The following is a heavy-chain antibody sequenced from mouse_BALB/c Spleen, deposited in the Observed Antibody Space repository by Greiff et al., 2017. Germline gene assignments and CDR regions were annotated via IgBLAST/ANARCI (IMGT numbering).Heavy chain of an antibody. D-gene: IGHD2-3*01. CDR2: IDPANGNT. V-gene: IGHV14-3*02. CDR1: GFNIKDTY. J-gene: IGHJ4*01. Sequence: DVKLQESGAELVKPGASVKLSCTASGFNIKDTYMHWVKQRPEQGLEWIGRIDPANGNTKYDPKFQGKATITADTSSNTAYLQLSSLTSEDTAVYYCARSDGYYPYYYAMDYWGQGTSVTVSS. CDR3: ARSDGYYPYYYAMDY.